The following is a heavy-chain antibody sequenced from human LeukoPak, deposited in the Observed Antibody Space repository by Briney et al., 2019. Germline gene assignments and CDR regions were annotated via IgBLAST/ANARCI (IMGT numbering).Heavy chain of an antibody. Sequence: PGRSLRLSCAASGFTFSSYGMHWVRQAPGKGLEWVAVISYDGSNKYYADSVKGRFTISRDNSKNTLYLQMNSLRAEDTAVYYCAKDEYDILTGYQYYYGMDVWGKRTTVTVSS. CDR2: ISYDGSNK. J-gene: IGHJ6*04. D-gene: IGHD3-9*01. CDR3: AKDEYDILTGYQYYYGMDV. CDR1: GFTFSSYG. V-gene: IGHV3-30*18.